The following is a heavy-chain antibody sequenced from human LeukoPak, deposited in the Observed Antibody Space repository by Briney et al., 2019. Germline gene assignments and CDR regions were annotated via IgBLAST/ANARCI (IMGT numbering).Heavy chain of an antibody. D-gene: IGHD2-21*02. CDR1: GYTFTSYG. Sequence: ASVKVSCKASGYTFTSYGISWVRQAPGQGLEWMGWISAYNGNTNYAQKLQGRVTMTTDTSTSTAYMELRSLRSDDTAVYYCATQPLLAYYFDYWGQGTLVTVSS. CDR3: ATQPLLAYYFDY. CDR2: ISAYNGNT. V-gene: IGHV1-18*01. J-gene: IGHJ4*02.